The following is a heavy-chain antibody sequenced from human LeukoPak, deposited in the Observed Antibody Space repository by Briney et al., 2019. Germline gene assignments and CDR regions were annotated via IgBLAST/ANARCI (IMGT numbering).Heavy chain of an antibody. V-gene: IGHV3-11*04. CDR3: AREYSGNYPYYFDY. J-gene: IGHJ4*02. Sequence: GGSLRLSCAASGFIFSDYFMSWIRQAPGKGLEWVSYISSSGSTIYYADSVKGRFTISRDNAKNSLYLQMNSLRAEDTAVYYCAREYSGNYPYYFDYWGQGTLVTVSS. D-gene: IGHD1-26*01. CDR2: ISSSGSTI. CDR1: GFIFSDYF.